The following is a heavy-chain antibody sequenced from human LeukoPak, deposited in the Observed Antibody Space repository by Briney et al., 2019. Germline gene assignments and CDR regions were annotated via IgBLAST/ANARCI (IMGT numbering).Heavy chain of an antibody. CDR1: GCTFTSYA. V-gene: IGHV7-4-1*02. Sequence: GASVKVSCKASGCTFTSYAMNWVRQAPGQGLEWMGWINTNTGNPAYAQGFTGRFVFSLDTSVSTAYLQISSLKAEDTAVYYCARVQVDTAIPFDYWGQGPLVTVSS. CDR2: INTNTGNP. D-gene: IGHD5-18*01. J-gene: IGHJ4*02. CDR3: ARVQVDTAIPFDY.